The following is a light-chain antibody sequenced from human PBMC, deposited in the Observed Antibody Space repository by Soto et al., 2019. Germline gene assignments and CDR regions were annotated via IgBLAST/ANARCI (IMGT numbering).Light chain of an antibody. J-gene: IGKJ5*01. Sequence: EILMTQSPATPSLSPGERATLSCSASQTVSSYLLWYQQTPGQAPRLLIYDASNRASGTPARFSGSGSETDFTLTISSLEPEDIAVEYGQQRNNWPQGITFCQGTRLEIK. CDR2: DAS. CDR1: QTVSSY. V-gene: IGKV3-11*01. CDR3: QQRNNWPQGIT.